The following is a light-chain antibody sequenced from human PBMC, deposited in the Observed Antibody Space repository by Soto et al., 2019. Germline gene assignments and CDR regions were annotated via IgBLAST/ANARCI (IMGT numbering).Light chain of an antibody. Sequence: EIVMTQSPATLSVSPGERATLSCRASQSVNSNLAWYQQKPGQAPRLLIYGASTRATGIPARLSGSGSGTEVTLTISSLKSEDFAVYYCQQYNNWPPVKFGGGTKVEIK. CDR2: GAS. V-gene: IGKV3-15*01. CDR3: QQYNNWPPVK. J-gene: IGKJ4*02. CDR1: QSVNSN.